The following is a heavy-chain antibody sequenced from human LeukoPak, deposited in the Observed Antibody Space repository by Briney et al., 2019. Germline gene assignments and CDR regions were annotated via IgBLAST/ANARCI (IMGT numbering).Heavy chain of an antibody. J-gene: IGHJ4*02. CDR2: ISWNSGSI. D-gene: IGHD2-21*01. CDR3: AKGSVLYEGPSLDY. Sequence: GGSLRLSCAASGFTFDDYAMHWVRQAPGKGLEWVSGISWNSGSIGYADSVKGRFTISRDNAKNSLYLQMNSLRAEDTALYYFAKGSVLYEGPSLDYWGQGTMVTVSS. CDR1: GFTFDDYA. V-gene: IGHV3-9*01.